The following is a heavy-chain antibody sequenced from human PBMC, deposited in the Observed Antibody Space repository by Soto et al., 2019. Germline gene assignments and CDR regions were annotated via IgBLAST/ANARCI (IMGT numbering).Heavy chain of an antibody. Sequence: LSCAAAAISLENFGMRWDRPPPDKRLEWISSLSGSAFKNYSADSVKGRFTISRDNSKSTVYLELNNLSAGDTAVYHCAKNQGVELVPLATVDWFGRWGQGSVVTVSS. CDR1: AISLENFG. CDR3: AKNQGVELVPLATVDWFGR. D-gene: IGHD1-26*01. CDR2: LSGSAFKN. V-gene: IGHV3-23*01. J-gene: IGHJ5*02.